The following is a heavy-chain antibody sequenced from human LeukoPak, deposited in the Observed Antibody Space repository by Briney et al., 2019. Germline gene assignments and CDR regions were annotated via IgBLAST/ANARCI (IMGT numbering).Heavy chain of an antibody. CDR3: ARISLTGYAPISGYFDY. J-gene: IGHJ4*02. V-gene: IGHV4-38-2*02. D-gene: IGHD3-9*01. CDR2: IHYSGST. Sequence: SETLSLTCTVSGYSISRGFYWGWIRQPPGKGLEWIGNIHYSGSTYYNPSLKSRLTTSVDTSKNQFSLKLSSVTAADTAVYYCARISLTGYAPISGYFDYWGQGTLVTVSS. CDR1: GYSISRGFY.